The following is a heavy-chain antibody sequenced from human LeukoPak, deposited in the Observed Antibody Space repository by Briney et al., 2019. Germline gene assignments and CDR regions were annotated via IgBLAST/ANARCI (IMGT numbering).Heavy chain of an antibody. D-gene: IGHD6-13*01. J-gene: IGHJ5*02. CDR2: IYHSGST. V-gene: IGHV4-38-2*02. CDR3: ARGYSSSWYFNWFDP. Sequence: SETLSLACTVSGYSISSGYYWGWIRQPPGKGLEWIGNIYHSGSTFYNPSLKSRVTISVDTSKNQFSLKLSSVTAADTAVYYCARGYSSSWYFNWFDPWGQGTLVTVSS. CDR1: GYSISSGYY.